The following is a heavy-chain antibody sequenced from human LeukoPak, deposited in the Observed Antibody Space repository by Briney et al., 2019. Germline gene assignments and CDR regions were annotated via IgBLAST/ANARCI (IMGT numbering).Heavy chain of an antibody. CDR3: AREVSFGGVIVRSFDY. D-gene: IGHD3-16*02. V-gene: IGHV4-30-4*01. CDR2: IYYSGST. J-gene: IGHJ4*02. Sequence: XIXXIYYSGSTYYNPSLKSRVTISVDTSKNQFSLKLSSVTAADTAVYYCAREVSFGGVIVRSFDYWGQGTLVTVSS.